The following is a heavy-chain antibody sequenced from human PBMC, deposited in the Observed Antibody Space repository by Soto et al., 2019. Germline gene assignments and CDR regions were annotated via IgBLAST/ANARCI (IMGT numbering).Heavy chain of an antibody. Sequence: EVRLVESGGGLVQPGGSLRLSCAASGFPFSSHWLQWVRQVPGRGLVWVSRIDNTGSSAIYADSVRGRFTVSRDNAKDTLYLHMNSLRAEDTAVYYCATRTGYDYWGQGTLVTVSS. CDR1: GFPFSSHW. D-gene: IGHD2-8*02. CDR3: ATRTGYDY. V-gene: IGHV3-74*01. J-gene: IGHJ4*02. CDR2: IDNTGSSA.